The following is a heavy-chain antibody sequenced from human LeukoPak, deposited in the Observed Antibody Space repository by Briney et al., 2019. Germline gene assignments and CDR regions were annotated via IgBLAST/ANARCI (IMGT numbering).Heavy chain of an antibody. D-gene: IGHD1-26*01. J-gene: IGHJ4*02. CDR3: ARAWRGWELGSYYFDY. CDR1: GLTFSSYW. V-gene: IGHV3-74*01. CDR2: INSDGSST. Sequence: GGSLRLSRAASGLTFSSYWMHWVRQAPGEGLVWVSRINSDGSSTSYADSVKGRFTISRDHAKNTLYVQMNSLRAEDPAVYYCARAWRGWELGSYYFDYWGQGTLVTVSS.